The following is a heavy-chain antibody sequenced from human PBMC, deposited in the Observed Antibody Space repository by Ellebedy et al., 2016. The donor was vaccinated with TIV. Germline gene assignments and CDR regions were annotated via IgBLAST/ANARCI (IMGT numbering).Heavy chain of an antibody. CDR3: GKAAGYCSGGSCYGRDAFNI. Sequence: HTGGSLRLSCAASGFSFSSYWGQWVRQAPGKGLVWVSRINNDGISTNYADSVKGRFTISRDNAKNTMYLQMNSLRAEDTVVYYCGKAAGYCSGGSCYGRDAFNIWGQGTMVTVSS. CDR1: GFSFSSYW. D-gene: IGHD2-15*01. CDR2: INNDGIST. J-gene: IGHJ3*02. V-gene: IGHV3-74*01.